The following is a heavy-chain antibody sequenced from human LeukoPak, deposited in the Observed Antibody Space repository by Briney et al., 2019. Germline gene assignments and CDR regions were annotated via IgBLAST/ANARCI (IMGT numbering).Heavy chain of an antibody. CDR2: ISWNSGYI. CDR1: GFTFSDYY. D-gene: IGHD6-19*01. J-gene: IGHJ4*02. CDR3: AKVRGTYSSGYFFDY. V-gene: IGHV3-9*01. Sequence: GGSLRLSCAASGFTFSDYYMSWIRQAPGKGLEWLSIISWNSGYIGYADSVKGRFTISRDNAKKSLDLQMNSLRAEDTAFYYCAKVRGTYSSGYFFDYWGQGTLVTVSS.